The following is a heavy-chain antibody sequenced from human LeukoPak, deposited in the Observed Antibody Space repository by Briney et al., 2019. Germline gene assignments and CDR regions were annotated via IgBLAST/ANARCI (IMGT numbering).Heavy chain of an antibody. CDR3: ARLDCSGGICYIVDS. D-gene: IGHD2-15*01. J-gene: IGHJ4*02. CDR2: IYYSGTR. CDR1: GGSISSSSYY. V-gene: IGHV4-39*01. Sequence: PSETLSLTCTVSGGSISSSSYYWGWIRQPPGKGLEWIGSIYYSGTRYNNPSLKSRAIISVDTATNQFSLNLISVTAADTAVYYCARLDCSGGICYIVDSWGQGTLVTVPS.